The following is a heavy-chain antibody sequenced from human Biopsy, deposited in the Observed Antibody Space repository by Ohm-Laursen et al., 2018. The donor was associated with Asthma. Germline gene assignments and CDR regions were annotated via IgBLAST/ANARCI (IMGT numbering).Heavy chain of an antibody. CDR1: GGSISSNFYY. CDR3: ARRGGARRYFDY. CDR2: IYKSGQV. D-gene: IGHD3-16*01. Sequence: SETLSLTCTVSGGSISSNFYYWGWIRQPPGKGLEWIGNIYKSGQVYYNLSLKSRVTISVDTSKNQFSLKLSSVTAADTAVYFCARRGGARRYFDYWGQGTLVTVSS. J-gene: IGHJ4*02. V-gene: IGHV4-39*01.